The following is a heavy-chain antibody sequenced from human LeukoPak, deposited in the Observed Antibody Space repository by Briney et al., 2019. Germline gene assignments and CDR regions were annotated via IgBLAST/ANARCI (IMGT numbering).Heavy chain of an antibody. CDR2: IYYSGST. CDR3: ARPVGYCSSANCYEYFDY. D-gene: IGHD2-2*01. CDR1: GGSITSSSSY. J-gene: IGHJ4*02. V-gene: IGHV4-39*01. Sequence: SSETLSLTCTVSGGSITSSSSYWGWIRQPPGKGLERIGSIYYSGSTYYNPSLKSRVTLAVDTSKNQFSLKLSSVTAADTAVSYCARPVGYCSSANCYEYFDYWGQGTLLTVSS.